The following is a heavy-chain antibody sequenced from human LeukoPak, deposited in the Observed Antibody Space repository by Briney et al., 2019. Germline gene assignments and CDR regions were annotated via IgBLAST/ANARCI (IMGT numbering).Heavy chain of an antibody. D-gene: IGHD3-22*01. CDR2: FDPEDGET. CDR1: GYTLTELS. CDR3: ATYYYDSSGQVGFFDP. J-gene: IGHJ5*02. Sequence: ASVKVSCKVSGYTLTELSMHWVRQAPGKGLEWMGGFDPEDGETIYAQKFQGRATMTEDTSTDTAYMELSSLRSEDTAVYYCATYYYDSSGQVGFFDPWGQGTLVTVSS. V-gene: IGHV1-24*01.